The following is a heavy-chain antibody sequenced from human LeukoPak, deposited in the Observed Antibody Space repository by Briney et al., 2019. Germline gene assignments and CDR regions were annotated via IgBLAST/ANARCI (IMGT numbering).Heavy chain of an antibody. D-gene: IGHD3-16*01. V-gene: IGHV3-66*01. CDR1: GFTVSSNY. J-gene: IGHJ4*02. CDR3: ARGARGYYFDY. CDR2: IYSGGST. Sequence: GGSLRLSCAASGFTVSSNYMSWVRQAPGKGLEWVSVIYSGGSTYYADSVKGRFTISRDNSKNTLYLQMNSLRAEDTAVYYCARGARGYYFDYWGQGTLVTVSP.